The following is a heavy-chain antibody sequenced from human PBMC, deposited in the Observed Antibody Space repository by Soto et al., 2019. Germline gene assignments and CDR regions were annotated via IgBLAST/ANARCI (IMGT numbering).Heavy chain of an antibody. D-gene: IGHD3-3*01. CDR3: AWSGTNWLDR. CDR1: GLTFSDAW. V-gene: IGHV3-15*01. Sequence: EVQLVESGGGLVKPGESLRLTCTVSGLTFSDAWLTWVRQAPGKGLEWVGRILSGGTTDYAAPVKGRFTISRDDSKNTLYLQMNSLKTEETAVYYCAWSGTNWLDRWGQGTPVTVSS. CDR2: ILSGGTT. J-gene: IGHJ5*02.